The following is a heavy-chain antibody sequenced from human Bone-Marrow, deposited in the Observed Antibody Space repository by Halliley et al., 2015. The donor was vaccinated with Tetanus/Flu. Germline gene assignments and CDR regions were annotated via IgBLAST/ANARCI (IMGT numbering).Heavy chain of an antibody. Sequence: SLRLSCVVSEFTFSTYWMSWVRQAPGKGLEWVANINQDGSEKYYVDSVKGRFTISRDNAKNSLYLQMNSLRAEDTAVYYCARDRERGLVAVIGPYYNSYGMGVWGQGTTVTVSS. D-gene: IGHD2-15*01. J-gene: IGHJ6*02. CDR1: EFTFSTYW. CDR3: ARDRERGLVAVIGPYYNSYGMGV. V-gene: IGHV3-7*03. CDR2: INQDGSEK.